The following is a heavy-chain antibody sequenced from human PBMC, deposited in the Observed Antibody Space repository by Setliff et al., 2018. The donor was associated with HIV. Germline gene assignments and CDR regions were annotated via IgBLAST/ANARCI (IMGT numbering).Heavy chain of an antibody. J-gene: IGHJ4*02. V-gene: IGHV1-2*02. D-gene: IGHD1-1*01. CDR2: ISPDNANT. Sequence: GASVKVSCKSSGYTFTDYFMHWVRQAPGQGLDWMGWISPDNANTRISQKFRGSVTMTRDRSINTAYMEFTGLTSDDTAVYYCARQLSNSFDYWGQGTLVTVSS. CDR1: GYTFTDYF. CDR3: ARQLSNSFDY.